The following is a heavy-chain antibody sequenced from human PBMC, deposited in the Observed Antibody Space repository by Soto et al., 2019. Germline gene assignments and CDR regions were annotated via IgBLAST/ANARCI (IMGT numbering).Heavy chain of an antibody. D-gene: IGHD6-19*01. CDR2: ISYDGSNK. Sequence: GGSLRLSCAASGFTFSSYAMHWVRQAPGKGLEWVAVISYDGSNKYYADSVKGRFTISRDNSKNTLYLQMNSLRAEDTAVYYCARDSSKSGWYSSYYYYGMDVWGQGTTVTVSS. CDR1: GFTFSSYA. V-gene: IGHV3-30-3*01. CDR3: ARDSSKSGWYSSYYYYGMDV. J-gene: IGHJ6*02.